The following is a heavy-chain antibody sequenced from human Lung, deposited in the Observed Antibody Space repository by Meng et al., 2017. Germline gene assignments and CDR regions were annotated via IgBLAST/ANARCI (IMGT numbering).Heavy chain of an antibody. CDR3: ARGPTTMAHDFDY. Sequence: VQYQHGGAGLLKPSETLSLTCVVSGGSFSDYYWSWIRQPPGKGLEWIGEINHSGSTNYNPSLESRATISVDTSQNNLSLKLSSVTAADSAVYYCARGPTTMAHDFDYWGQGTLVTVSS. J-gene: IGHJ4*02. V-gene: IGHV4-34*01. CDR2: INHSGST. CDR1: GGSFSDYY. D-gene: IGHD4-11*01.